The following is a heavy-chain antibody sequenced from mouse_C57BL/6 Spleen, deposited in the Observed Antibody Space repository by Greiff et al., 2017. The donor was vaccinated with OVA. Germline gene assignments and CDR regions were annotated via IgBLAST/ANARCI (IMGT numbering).Heavy chain of an antibody. J-gene: IGHJ4*01. Sequence: VHLVESGPELVKPGASVKISCKASGYAFSSSWMNWVKQRPGKGLEWIGRIYPGDGDTNYNGKFKGKATLTADKSSSTAYMQLRSLTSEDSAVYFCARDYYGSLYAMDYWGQGTSVTVSS. CDR1: GYAFSSSW. V-gene: IGHV1-82*01. CDR2: IYPGDGDT. D-gene: IGHD1-1*01. CDR3: ARDYYGSLYAMDY.